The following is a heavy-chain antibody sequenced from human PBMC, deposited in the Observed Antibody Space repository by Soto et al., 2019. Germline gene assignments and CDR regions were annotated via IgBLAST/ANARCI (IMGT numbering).Heavy chain of an antibody. CDR1: GFTFSSYD. CDR2: IGTAGDT. J-gene: IGHJ6*02. CDR3: ARARLLWFGEFYYYYYGMDV. D-gene: IGHD3-10*01. Sequence: GGSLRLSCAASGFTFSSYDMHWVRQATGKGLEWVSAIGTAGDTYYPGSVKGRFTISRENAKDSLYLQMNSLRAGDTAVYYCARARLLWFGEFYYYYYGMDVWGQGTTVTVSS. V-gene: IGHV3-13*01.